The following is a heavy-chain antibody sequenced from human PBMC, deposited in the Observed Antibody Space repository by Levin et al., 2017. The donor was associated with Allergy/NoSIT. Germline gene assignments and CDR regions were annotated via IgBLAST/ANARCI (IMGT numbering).Heavy chain of an antibody. J-gene: IGHJ4*02. CDR1: GFTFINYW. CDR2: INIDGSST. D-gene: IGHD5-18*01. CDR3: ARVRGYSYGEFDS. V-gene: IGHV3-74*01. Sequence: GESLKISCVASGFTFINYWMHWVRQAPGKGLVWVSRINIDGSSTSYADSVKGRFTISRDNAKNTLFLQMNSLRAEDTAVYYCARVRGYSYGEFDSWGQGTLVTVSS.